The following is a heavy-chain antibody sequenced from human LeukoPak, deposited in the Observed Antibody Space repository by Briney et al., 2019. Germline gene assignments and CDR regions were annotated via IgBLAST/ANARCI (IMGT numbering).Heavy chain of an antibody. V-gene: IGHV3-66*01. CDR2: IYSGGST. CDR3: ARGTVTMVDY. Sequence: PGGSLRLSCAASGFTFDDYGMSWVRQAPGRGLEWVSVIYSGGSTYYAGSVKGRFTISRDNSKNTLFLQMNSLRAGDTAVYYCARGTVTMVDYWGQGTLVTVSS. J-gene: IGHJ4*02. D-gene: IGHD3-10*01. CDR1: GFTFDDYG.